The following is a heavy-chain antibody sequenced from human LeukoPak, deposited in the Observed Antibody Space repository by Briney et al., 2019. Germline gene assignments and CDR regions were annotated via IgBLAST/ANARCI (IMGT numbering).Heavy chain of an antibody. Sequence: PGGSLRLSCTASGFTFSSYGIHWVRQAPGKGLEWVAVISYDGSNKYYADSVKGRFTISRDNSKNTLYLQMNSLRDEDTAVYYCARAPAEGSTDWYFDLWGRGTLVAVSS. CDR2: ISYDGSNK. CDR1: GFTFSSYG. J-gene: IGHJ2*01. D-gene: IGHD1-26*01. CDR3: ARAPAEGSTDWYFDL. V-gene: IGHV3-30*03.